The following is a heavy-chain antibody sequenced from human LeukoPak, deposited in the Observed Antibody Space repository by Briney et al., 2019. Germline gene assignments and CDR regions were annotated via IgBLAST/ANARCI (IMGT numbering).Heavy chain of an antibody. D-gene: IGHD2-15*01. CDR3: ARDSAAHFDH. V-gene: IGHV3-74*01. Sequence: GGSLRLSCAASGFTFSSYWMHWVRQAPGEGLVWVSRINTDGSSTIYADSVKGRFTMSKDNAKNTLYLQMNSLRAEDTAVYYCARDSAAHFDHWGQGTLVTVSS. CDR1: GFTFSSYW. CDR2: INTDGSST. J-gene: IGHJ4*02.